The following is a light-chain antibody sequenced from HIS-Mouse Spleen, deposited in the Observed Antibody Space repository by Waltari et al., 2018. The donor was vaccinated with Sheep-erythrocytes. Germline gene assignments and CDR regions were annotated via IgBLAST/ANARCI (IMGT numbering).Light chain of an antibody. CDR1: SSDFGGSHY. Sequence: QSALTQPRSVSGSPGQSVTISCTGTSSDFGGSHYVSWYQQHPGKAPKPMIYDVSKRPSGVPDRFSGSKSGNTASLTISGLQAEDEADYYCCSYAGSYNHVFATGTKVTVL. V-gene: IGLV2-11*01. CDR3: CSYAGSYNHV. J-gene: IGLJ1*01. CDR2: DVS.